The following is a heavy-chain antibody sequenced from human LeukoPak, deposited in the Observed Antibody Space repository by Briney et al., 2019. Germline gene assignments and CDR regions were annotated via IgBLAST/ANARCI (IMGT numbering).Heavy chain of an antibody. D-gene: IGHD2-2*01. CDR1: GYTFTDYY. CDR2: INPDDGDT. Sequence: ASVKVSCKASGYTFTDYYMHWVRQAPGQGVEWMGWINPDDGDTNYAQKFQGRVTMTRDTSVSTAHMEVSRLRSDDTAVYYCARANFLYCSSSTCLFDYWGQGTLVTVSS. V-gene: IGHV1-2*02. J-gene: IGHJ4*02. CDR3: ARANFLYCSSSTCLFDY.